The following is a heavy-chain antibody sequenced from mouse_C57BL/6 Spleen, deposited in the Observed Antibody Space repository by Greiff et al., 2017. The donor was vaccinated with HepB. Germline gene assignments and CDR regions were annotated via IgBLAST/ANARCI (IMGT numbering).Heavy chain of an antibody. J-gene: IGHJ1*03. D-gene: IGHD2-13*01. Sequence: VQLVESGPGLVQPSQSLSITCTVSGFSLTSYGVHWVRQPPGKGLEWLGVIWSGGSTDYNAAFISRLSISKDNSKSQVFFKISSLQADDTAIYYCAKNGGDDWYFDVWGTGTTVTVSS. CDR2: IWSGGST. CDR3: AKNGGDDWYFDV. V-gene: IGHV2-4*01. CDR1: GFSLTSYG.